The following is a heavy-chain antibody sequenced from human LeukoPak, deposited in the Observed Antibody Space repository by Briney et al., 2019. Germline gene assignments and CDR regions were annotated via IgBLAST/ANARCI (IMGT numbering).Heavy chain of an antibody. D-gene: IGHD5-12*01. Sequence: SETLSLTCTVPGGSISSSSYYWGWIRQPPGKGLEWIGSIYYSGSTYYNPSLKSRVTISVDTSKNQFSLKLSSVTAADTAVYYCARSHFYSGYYRISFGYWGQGTLVTVSS. CDR1: GGSISSSSYY. J-gene: IGHJ4*02. CDR3: ARSHFYSGYYRISFGY. V-gene: IGHV4-39*07. CDR2: IYYSGST.